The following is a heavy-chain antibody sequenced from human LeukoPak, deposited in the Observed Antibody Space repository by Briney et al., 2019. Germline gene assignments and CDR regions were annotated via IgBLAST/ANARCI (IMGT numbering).Heavy chain of an antibody. J-gene: IGHJ4*02. CDR3: ASEAVAGTYTYFDY. V-gene: IGHV1-69*04. Sequence: SVKVSCKSSGCTFSSYAISWVRQAPGQGLEWMGRIIPILGIANYAQKFQGRVTITADKSTSTAYMELSSLRSEDTAVYYCASEAVAGTYTYFDYWGQGTLVTVSS. CDR2: IIPILGIA. CDR1: GCTFSSYA. D-gene: IGHD6-19*01.